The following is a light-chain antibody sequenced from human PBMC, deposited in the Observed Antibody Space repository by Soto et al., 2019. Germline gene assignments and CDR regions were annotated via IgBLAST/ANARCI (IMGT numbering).Light chain of an antibody. CDR3: QSYDSSLSGSV. CDR1: SSNIGAGYD. J-gene: IGLJ2*01. CDR2: GNS. Sequence: QSVLTQPPSVSGAPGQRVTISCTGSSSNIGAGYDVHWYQQLPGTVPKLLISGNSNRPSGVPDRFSGSKSGTSASLAITGLQAEDEADYYCQSYDSSLSGSVFGGGTQLTVL. V-gene: IGLV1-40*01.